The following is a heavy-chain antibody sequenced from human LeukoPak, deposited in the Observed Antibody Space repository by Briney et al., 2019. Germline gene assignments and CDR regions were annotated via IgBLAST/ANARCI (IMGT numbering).Heavy chain of an antibody. J-gene: IGHJ5*02. CDR2: INPQGDNT. Sequence: GASVKVSCKTSGYTFTKYLIHWVRQAPGQGLEWMGTINPQGDNTNYAQRFQGRVTLTEDTSTSTVYMELSSLTSEDTAVYYCARPSYCVADSCGYCLDPWGPGTLVTVSS. V-gene: IGHV1-46*01. CDR3: ARPSYCVADSCGYCLDP. CDR1: GYTFTKYL. D-gene: IGHD2-21*01.